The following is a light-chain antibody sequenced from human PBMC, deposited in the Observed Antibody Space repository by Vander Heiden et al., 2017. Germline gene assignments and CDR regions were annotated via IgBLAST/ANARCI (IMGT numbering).Light chain of an antibody. V-gene: IGKV1-13*02. CDR2: DAS. CDR3: QQFNSYPRT. J-gene: IGKJ5*01. CDR1: QGISSA. Sequence: AIQLNQSPSSLSASVGDRVTITCRASQGISSALAWYQQKPGKAPKLLIYDASSLESGVPSRFSGSGSGTDFTLTISSLQPEDFATYYCQQFNSYPRTFGQGTRLEIK.